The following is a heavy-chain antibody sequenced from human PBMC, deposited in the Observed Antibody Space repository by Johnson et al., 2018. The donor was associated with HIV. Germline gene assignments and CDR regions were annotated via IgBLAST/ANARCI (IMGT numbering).Heavy chain of an antibody. J-gene: IGHJ3*02. CDR1: GFTFDDYG. V-gene: IGHV3-30*03. CDR3: ARDLAGTERGNAFDI. D-gene: IGHD1-1*01. Sequence: QVQLVESGGGVVRPGGSLRLSCEASGFTFDDYGMSWVRQGPGKGLEWVAIISYDGSNKYYADSVKGRFTISRDNSKNTLYLQMNSLRAEDTAVYYCARDLAGTERGNAFDIWGQGTMVTVSS. CDR2: ISYDGSNK.